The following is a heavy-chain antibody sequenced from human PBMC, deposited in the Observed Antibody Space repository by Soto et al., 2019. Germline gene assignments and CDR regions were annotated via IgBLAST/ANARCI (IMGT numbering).Heavy chain of an antibody. Sequence: SETLSLTCTVSGGSISSGGYYWSWIRQHPGKGLEWIGYIYYSGSTYYNPSLKSRVTISVDTSKNQFSLKLSSVTAADTAVYYCARFFYGGNRGGNYYYYGMDVWGQGTTVTVSS. CDR1: GGSISSGGYY. CDR3: ARFFYGGNRGGNYYYYGMDV. D-gene: IGHD4-17*01. V-gene: IGHV4-31*03. CDR2: IYYSGST. J-gene: IGHJ6*02.